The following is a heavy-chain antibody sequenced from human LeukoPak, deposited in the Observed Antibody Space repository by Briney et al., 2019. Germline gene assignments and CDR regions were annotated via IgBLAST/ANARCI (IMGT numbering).Heavy chain of an antibody. CDR1: GYTFTGYY. V-gene: IGHV1-2*02. D-gene: IGHD4-23*01. J-gene: IGHJ4*02. CDR3: ARDLYGGTSATFDY. CDR2: INPNSGGT. Sequence: ASVKVSCKASGYTFTGYYMHWVRQAPGQGLEWMGWINPNSGGTYYAQKFQGRVAMTSDTSISTAYMELSRLRSDNTAVYYCARDLYGGTSATFDYWGQGTLVTVSS.